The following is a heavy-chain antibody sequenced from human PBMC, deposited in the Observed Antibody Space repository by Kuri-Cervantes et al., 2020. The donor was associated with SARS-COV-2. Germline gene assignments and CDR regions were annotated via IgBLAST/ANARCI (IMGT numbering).Heavy chain of an antibody. CDR3: ARIGYFDWLFHSDHDHYYFDY. CDR2: IYTIGST. Sequence: SETMSLICTVAGASISSYSCSWTRQPAGKGMGWAGRIYTIGSTHYNPSIKSRVTLSEDTSKNQLSLKLSSVTAADTAVYYCARIGYFDWLFHSDHDHYYFDYWGQGTLVTVSS. D-gene: IGHD3-9*01. CDR1: GASISSYS. J-gene: IGHJ4*02. V-gene: IGHV4-4*07.